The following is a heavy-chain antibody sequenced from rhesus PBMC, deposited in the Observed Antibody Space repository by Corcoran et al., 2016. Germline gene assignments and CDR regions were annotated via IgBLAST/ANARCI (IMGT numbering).Heavy chain of an antibody. V-gene: IGHV1-138*01. CDR2: INPQTGVT. Sequence: QVQLVQSGAEVKKPGASVKVSCKASGYTFTDYYMQWVRQAPGQGLEWKGQINPQTGVTNYAQKFQDRVTMTRDTSTTTAYMELSSLRSEDTAVYYCARAYSGYNYGLDSWGQGVVVTVSS. CDR1: GYTFTDYY. CDR3: ARAYSGYNYGLDS. J-gene: IGHJ6*01. D-gene: IGHD5-24*01.